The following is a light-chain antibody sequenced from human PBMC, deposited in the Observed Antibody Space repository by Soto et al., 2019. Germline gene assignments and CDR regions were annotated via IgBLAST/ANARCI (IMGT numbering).Light chain of an antibody. CDR1: SSNIGNNY. J-gene: IGLJ7*01. Sequence: QSVLTQPPSVSAAPGQKVTISCSGSSSNIGNNYVSWYQQLPGTAPKLLIYENNKRPSGIPDRFSGSKSGTSATLGITGLQNGDEADYYCGTWDSSLSAHAVFGGGTQLTVL. V-gene: IGLV1-51*02. CDR3: GTWDSSLSAHAV. CDR2: ENN.